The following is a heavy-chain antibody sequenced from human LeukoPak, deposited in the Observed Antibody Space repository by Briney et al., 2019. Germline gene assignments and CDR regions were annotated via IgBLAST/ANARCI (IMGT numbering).Heavy chain of an antibody. V-gene: IGHV1-18*01. D-gene: IGHD3-22*01. J-gene: IGHJ4*02. CDR1: GYTFTSYG. Sequence: ASVKVSCKASGYTFTSYGISWARQAPGQGLEWMGWISAYNGNTNYAQKLQGRVTMTTDTSTSTAYMELRSLRSDDTAVYYCARGRRGYYYDSSGYYHFDYWGQGTLVTVSS. CDR3: ARGRRGYYYDSSGYYHFDY. CDR2: ISAYNGNT.